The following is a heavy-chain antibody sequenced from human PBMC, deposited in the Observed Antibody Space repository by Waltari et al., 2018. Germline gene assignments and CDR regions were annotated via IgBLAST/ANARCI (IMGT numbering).Heavy chain of an antibody. J-gene: IGHJ4*02. CDR3: ATEPILRYFDWLYQFWFDY. CDR1: GYTFTDYY. V-gene: IGHV1-69-2*01. CDR2: VDPEDGET. D-gene: IGHD3-9*01. Sequence: VQLVQSGAEVKKPGASVKVSCKASGYTFTDYYMHWVQPAPGQGLEWMGRVDPEDGETIYAEKFQGRVTITADTSTDTAYMELSSLRSEDTAVYYCATEPILRYFDWLYQFWFDYWGQGTLVTVSS.